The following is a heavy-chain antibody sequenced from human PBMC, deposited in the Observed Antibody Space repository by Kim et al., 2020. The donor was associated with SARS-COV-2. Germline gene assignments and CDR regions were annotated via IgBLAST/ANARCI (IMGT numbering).Heavy chain of an antibody. CDR3: ASEMSREPGAFDI. Sequence: YAESVNGRFALSRDNAKNTLYLQMNSLRAKDTAVYYCASEMSREPGAFDIWGQGTMVTVSS. J-gene: IGHJ3*02. V-gene: IGHV3-66*01. D-gene: IGHD1-26*01.